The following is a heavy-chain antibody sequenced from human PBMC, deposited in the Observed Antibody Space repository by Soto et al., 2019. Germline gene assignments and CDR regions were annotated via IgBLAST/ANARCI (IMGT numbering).Heavy chain of an antibody. CDR2: TYYRSKWYN. CDR1: GDSVSSNSAA. J-gene: IGHJ4*02. D-gene: IGHD3-22*01. CDR3: ARTSSGYYRFDY. V-gene: IGHV6-1*01. Sequence: QVQLQQSGPGLVKPSQTLSLTCAISGDSVSSNSAAWNWIRQSPSRGLEYLGRTYYRSKWYNDYAVAVKGRISINPDTAQNQFSLQLTSVTPEDTAVYYCARTSSGYYRFDYWGQGTLVPVSS.